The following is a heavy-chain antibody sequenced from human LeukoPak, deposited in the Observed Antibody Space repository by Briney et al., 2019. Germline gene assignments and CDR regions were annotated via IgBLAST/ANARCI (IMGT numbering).Heavy chain of an antibody. CDR1: GGSIGNNSYY. V-gene: IGHV4-39*01. J-gene: IGHJ3*02. CDR2: IYYSGST. Sequence: SETLSLTCTVSGGSIGNNSYYWGWIRQPPGKGLEWIGSIYYSGSTYYNSSLKSRVTVSVDTSKNQFSLKLRSVTATDTAAYYCAGHAEGSLRNAFDIWGQGTTVTVSS. CDR3: AGHAEGSLRNAFDI.